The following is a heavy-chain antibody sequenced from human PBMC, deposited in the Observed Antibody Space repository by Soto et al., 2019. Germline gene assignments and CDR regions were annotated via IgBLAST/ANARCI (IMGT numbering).Heavy chain of an antibody. J-gene: IGHJ4*02. Sequence: SETLSLTCTVSGGSISSSSYCWGWIRQPPGKGLEWIGSIYYSGSTYYNPSLKSRVTISVDTSKNQFSLKLSSVTAADTAVYYCARTYYDFWSGYYYSLDYWGQGTLVTVSS. CDR1: GGSISSSSYC. D-gene: IGHD3-3*01. V-gene: IGHV4-39*01. CDR3: ARTYYDFWSGYYYSLDY. CDR2: IYYSGST.